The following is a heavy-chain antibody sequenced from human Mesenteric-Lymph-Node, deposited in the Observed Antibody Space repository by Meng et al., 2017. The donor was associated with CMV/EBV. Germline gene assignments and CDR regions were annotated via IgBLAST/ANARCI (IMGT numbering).Heavy chain of an antibody. CDR1: GFTFSSYG. D-gene: IGHD2-2*02. V-gene: IGHV3-30*02. CDR3: AKDRRQVVPAAINWFDP. CDR2: IRYDGSNK. Sequence: GGSLRLSCAASGFTFSSYGMHWVRQAPGKGLEWVAFIRYDGSNKYYADSVKGRFTISRDNSKNTLYLQMNSLRAEDTAVYYCAKDRRQVVPAAINWFDPWGQGTLVTVSS. J-gene: IGHJ5*02.